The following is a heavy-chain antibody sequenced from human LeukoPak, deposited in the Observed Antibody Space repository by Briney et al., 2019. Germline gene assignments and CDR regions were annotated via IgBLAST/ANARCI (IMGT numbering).Heavy chain of an antibody. CDR1: GFTISSYG. D-gene: IGHD4-17*01. CDR3: AHGDWDYYYYYMDV. CDR2: ISGTGDST. V-gene: IGHV3-23*01. J-gene: IGHJ6*03. Sequence: GGSLRLSCAASGFTISSYGMSWVRQAPGKGLEWVSGISGTGDSTYYADSVKGRFTISRDNSKNTLYLQMNSLRAEDTAVYYCAHGDWDYYYYYMDVWGKGTTVTISS.